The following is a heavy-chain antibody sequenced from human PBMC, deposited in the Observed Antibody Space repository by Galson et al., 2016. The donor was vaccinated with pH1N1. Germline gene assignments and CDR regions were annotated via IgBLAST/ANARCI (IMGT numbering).Heavy chain of an antibody. CDR3: ARGRGDLAGYYYGLDV. V-gene: IGHV1-18*01. CDR2: INTRNGYT. Sequence: SVKASCKASADTFNRYGITWVLQAPGQGLQWMGWINTRNGYTRISQKFQGRVTMTTDTTTRTVYMDLGSLKSDDTGVYYCARGRGDLAGYYYGLDVWGQGTTVTVSS. J-gene: IGHJ6*02. CDR1: ADTFNRYG.